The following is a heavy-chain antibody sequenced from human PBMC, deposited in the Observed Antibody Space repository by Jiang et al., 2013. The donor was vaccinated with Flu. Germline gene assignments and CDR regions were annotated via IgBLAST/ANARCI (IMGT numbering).Heavy chain of an antibody. CDR1: GGSISSYY. Sequence: LLKPSETLSLTCTVSGGSISSYYWSWIRQPPGKGLEWIGYIYYSGSTNYNPSLKSRVTISVDTSKNQFSLKLSSVTAADTAVYYCARLRPEAEVYDILTGYPGRGGHFDYWARERWSPSPQ. CDR3: ARLRPEAEVYDILTGYPGRGGHFDY. J-gene: IGHJ4*02. CDR2: IYYSGST. V-gene: IGHV4-59*08. D-gene: IGHD3-9*01.